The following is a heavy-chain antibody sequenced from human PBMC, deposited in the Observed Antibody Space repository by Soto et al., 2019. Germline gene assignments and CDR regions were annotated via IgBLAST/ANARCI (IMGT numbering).Heavy chain of an antibody. J-gene: IGHJ6*02. D-gene: IGHD6-6*01. CDR2: ISAYNGNT. CDR3: ARDFPYSSSSRRGFYYYYGMDV. V-gene: IGHV1-18*04. Sequence: ASVKVSCKASGYTFTSYGISWVRQAPGQGLEWMGWISAYNGNTNYAQKLQGRVTMTTDTSTSTAYMELRSLRSDDTAVYYCARDFPYSSSSRRGFYYYYGMDVWGQGTTVTSP. CDR1: GYTFTSYG.